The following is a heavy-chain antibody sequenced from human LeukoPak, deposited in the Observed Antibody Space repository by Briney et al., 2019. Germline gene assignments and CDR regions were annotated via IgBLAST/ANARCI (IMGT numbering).Heavy chain of an antibody. J-gene: IGHJ1*01. V-gene: IGHV1-2*02. CDR1: GYTFTDYY. Sequence: ASVKVSCKASGYTFTDYYIHWVRQAPGQGLEWMGWIKPDSGDTNYAQKFQGRVTMTRDTSISTAYMELSRLRSDDTALYYCARIGISARGTNFHHWGQGTLVTVSS. D-gene: IGHD6-13*01. CDR3: ARIGISARGTNFHH. CDR2: IKPDSGDT.